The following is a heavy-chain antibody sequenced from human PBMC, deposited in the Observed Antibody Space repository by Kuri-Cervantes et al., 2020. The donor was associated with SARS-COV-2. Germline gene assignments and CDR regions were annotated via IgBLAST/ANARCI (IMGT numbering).Heavy chain of an antibody. Sequence: GSLRLSCAVYGGSFSGYYWSWIRQPPGKGLEWIGEINHSGSINYNPSLKSRVTISVDTSKNQFSLKLSSVTAADTAVYYCARIRHPYWYFDLWGRGTLVTVSS. CDR2: INHSGSI. D-gene: IGHD1-1*01. CDR1: GGSFSGYY. CDR3: ARIRHPYWYFDL. V-gene: IGHV4-34*01. J-gene: IGHJ2*01.